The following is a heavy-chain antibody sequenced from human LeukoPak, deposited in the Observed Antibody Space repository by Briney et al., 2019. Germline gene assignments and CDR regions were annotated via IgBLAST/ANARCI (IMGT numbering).Heavy chain of an antibody. CDR2: INWNGGST. D-gene: IGHD4-17*01. V-gene: IGHV3-20*04. J-gene: IGHJ3*02. CDR1: GFMFSSNW. CDR3: ATREENDYGDYVGAFDI. Sequence: GGSLRLSCAASGFMFSSNWMSWVRQAPGKGLEWVSGINWNGGSTGYADSVKGRFTISRDNAKNSLYLQMNSLRAEDTALYYCATREENDYGDYVGAFDIWGQGTMVTVSS.